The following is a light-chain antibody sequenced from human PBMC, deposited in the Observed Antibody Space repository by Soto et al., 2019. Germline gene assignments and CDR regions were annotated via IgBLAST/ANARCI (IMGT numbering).Light chain of an antibody. CDR3: QSYDGSLSGAV. Sequence: QPVLTQPPSVSGAPGQRLTISCTGSSSNIGADYDVHWYQQLPGTSPRLLVYDNNIRPSGVSDRFSGSKSAASASLAITGLQAEDEANYYCQSYDGSLSGAVFGGGTKLTVL. CDR1: SSNIGADYD. V-gene: IGLV1-40*01. CDR2: DNN. J-gene: IGLJ3*02.